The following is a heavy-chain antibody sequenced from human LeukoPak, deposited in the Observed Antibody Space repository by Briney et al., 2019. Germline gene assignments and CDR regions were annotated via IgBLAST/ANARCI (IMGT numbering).Heavy chain of an antibody. CDR3: ARGHYDILTGRNRFDP. J-gene: IGHJ5*02. V-gene: IGHV4-34*01. CDR2: INHSGST. D-gene: IGHD3-9*01. CDR1: GGSFSGYY. Sequence: KPSETLSLTCAVYGGSFSGYYWSWIRQPPGKGLEWIGEINHSGSTNYNPSLKSRVTISVDTSKNQFSLKLSSVTAADTAVYYCARGHYDILTGRNRFDPWGQGTLVTVSS.